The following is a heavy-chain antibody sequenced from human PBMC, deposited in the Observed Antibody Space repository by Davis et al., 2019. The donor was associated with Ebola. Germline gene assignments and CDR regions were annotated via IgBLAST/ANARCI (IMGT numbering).Heavy chain of an antibody. CDR2: IYYSGST. Sequence: SETLSLTCTVSGGSISSYYWSWIRQPPGKGLEWIGYIYYSGSTNYNPSLKSRVTISVDTSKNQFSLKLSSVTAADTAVYYCARQGNSGYSYVWVFDYWGQGTLVTVSS. CDR1: GGSISSYY. V-gene: IGHV4-59*08. D-gene: IGHD5-18*01. CDR3: ARQGNSGYSYVWVFDY. J-gene: IGHJ4*02.